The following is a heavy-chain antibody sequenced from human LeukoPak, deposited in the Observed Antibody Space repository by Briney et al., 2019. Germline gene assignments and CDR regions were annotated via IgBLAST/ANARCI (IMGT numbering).Heavy chain of an antibody. CDR3: ARLRDGYNFDY. Sequence: PSETLSLTCTVSGGSISSYYWSWIRQPPGKGLEWIGSIYYSGSTYYNPSLKSRVTISVDTSKNQFSLKLSSVTAADTAVYYCARLRDGYNFDYWGQGTLVTVSS. CDR2: IYYSGST. CDR1: GGSISSYY. V-gene: IGHV4-39*01. D-gene: IGHD5-24*01. J-gene: IGHJ4*02.